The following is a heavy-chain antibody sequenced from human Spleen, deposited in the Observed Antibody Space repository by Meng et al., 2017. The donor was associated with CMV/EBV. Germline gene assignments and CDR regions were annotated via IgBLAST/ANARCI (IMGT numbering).Heavy chain of an antibody. Sequence: LSLTCAASGFTFGSYEMNWVRQAPGKGLEWLSYISTTGHTTYYADSVKGRFTISRDNAKNSLFLQMNSLRAEDTAVYYCAKTQYSSGWHEAGYWGQGTLVTVSS. J-gene: IGHJ4*02. CDR3: AKTQYSSGWHEAGY. V-gene: IGHV3-48*03. CDR1: GFTFGSYE. CDR2: ISTTGHTT. D-gene: IGHD6-19*01.